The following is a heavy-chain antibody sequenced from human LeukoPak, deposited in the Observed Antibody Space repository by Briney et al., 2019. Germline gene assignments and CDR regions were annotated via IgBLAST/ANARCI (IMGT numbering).Heavy chain of an antibody. CDR3: ARGRLGYCSGGSCRPFFDY. J-gene: IGHJ4*02. V-gene: IGHV4-30-2*01. CDR2: IYHCGST. D-gene: IGHD2-15*01. Sequence: SETLSLTCAVSGGSISSGGYSWSWIRQPPGKGLEWIGYIYHCGSTYYNPSLKSRVTISVDRSKNQFSLKLSSVTAADTAVYYCARGRLGYCSGGSCRPFFDYWGQGTLVTVSS. CDR1: GGSISSGGYS.